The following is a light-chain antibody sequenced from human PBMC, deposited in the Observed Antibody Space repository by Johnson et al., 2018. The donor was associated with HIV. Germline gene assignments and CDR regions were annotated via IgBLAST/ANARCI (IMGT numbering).Light chain of an antibody. CDR1: SSNIGNSY. CDR3: GTWDSSLSAYV. J-gene: IGLJ1*01. CDR2: DNN. V-gene: IGLV1-51*01. Sequence: QAVLTQPPSVSAAPGQKVTISCSGSSSNIGNSYVSWYQQLPGTAPKLLIYDNNKRPSGIPDRFSGSKSGTSATLGITGLQTGDEADDYCGTWDSSLSAYVFGTGTKVTVL.